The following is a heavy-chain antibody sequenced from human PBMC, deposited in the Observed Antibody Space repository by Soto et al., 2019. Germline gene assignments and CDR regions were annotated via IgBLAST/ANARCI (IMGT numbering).Heavy chain of an antibody. CDR2: ISYDGSNK. V-gene: IGHV3-30*18. J-gene: IGHJ5*02. D-gene: IGHD3-10*01. Sequence: QVQLVESGGGVVQPGRSLRLSCAASGFTFSSYGMHWVRQAPGKGLEWVAVISYDGSNKYYADSVKGRFTISRDNSKNTLYLQMNSLRAEDTAVYYCAKELLWFGELLDNWFDPWGQGTLVTVSS. CDR1: GFTFSSYG. CDR3: AKELLWFGELLDNWFDP.